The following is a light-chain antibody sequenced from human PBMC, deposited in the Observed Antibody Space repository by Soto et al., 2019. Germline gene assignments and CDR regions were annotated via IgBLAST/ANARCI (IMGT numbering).Light chain of an antibody. Sequence: QSALTQPASVSGSPGQSITISCTGSSSDVGAYNFVSWYQQHPGKVPRLMIFDVSSRPSGVSDRFSGSKSGTTASLTISGLQAEDEGDYYCSSYTSSSTHVFGSGTKVTVL. V-gene: IGLV2-14*03. J-gene: IGLJ1*01. CDR3: SSYTSSSTHV. CDR2: DVS. CDR1: SSDVGAYNF.